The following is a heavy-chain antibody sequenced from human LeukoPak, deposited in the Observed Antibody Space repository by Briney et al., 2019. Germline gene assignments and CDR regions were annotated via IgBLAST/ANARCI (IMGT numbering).Heavy chain of an antibody. D-gene: IGHD3-3*01. CDR1: GYTLIDYY. J-gene: IGHJ4*02. V-gene: IGHV1-2*02. CDR3: ARDQSPYYDFWSGPDY. Sequence: GASVKLSRKASGYTLIDYYMHWVRQAPGQGLEWMGWINPNSGGTNYAQKFQGRVTMTRDTSTSTAYMELSRLRADDTAVYYCARDQSPYYDFWSGPDYWGQGTLVTVSS. CDR2: INPNSGGT.